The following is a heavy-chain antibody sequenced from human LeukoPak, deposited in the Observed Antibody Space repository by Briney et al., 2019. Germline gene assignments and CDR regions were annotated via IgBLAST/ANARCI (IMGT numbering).Heavy chain of an antibody. J-gene: IGHJ4*02. CDR1: GFTFGDYG. Sequence: PGRSLRLSCTASGFTFGDYGMSWVRQAPGKGLEWVGFIRSKAYGGTTEYAASVKGRFIISSDDFKSIAYLQMNSLKTEDTAVYYCTRSSSGWYSDYWGQGTLVSVSS. CDR3: TRSSSGWYSDY. CDR2: IRSKAYGGTT. V-gene: IGHV3-49*04. D-gene: IGHD6-19*01.